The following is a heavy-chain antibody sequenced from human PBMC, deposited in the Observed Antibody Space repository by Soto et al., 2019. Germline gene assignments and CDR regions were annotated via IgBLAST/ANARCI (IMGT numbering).Heavy chain of an antibody. J-gene: IGHJ6*02. CDR2: INPSSGGT. CDR3: ARDFRTYSHGVDV. V-gene: IGHV1-2*02. D-gene: IGHD4-4*01. CDR1: GYPFTGPY. Sequence: QAQLVQSGTEVKKPGASVKVSCKASGYPFTGPYIYWVRQAPGQGLEWMGWINPSSGGTEFAEKFQGRVTVTRDTSIRTVFFELNSLTSDDTGVYFCARDFRTYSHGVDVWGQGTAVTVSS.